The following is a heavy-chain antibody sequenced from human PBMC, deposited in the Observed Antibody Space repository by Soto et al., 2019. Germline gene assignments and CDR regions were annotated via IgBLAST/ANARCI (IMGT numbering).Heavy chain of an antibody. CDR2: IYYSGST. J-gene: IGHJ4*02. D-gene: IGHD5-18*01. CDR1: GGSISSYY. Sequence: ETLSLTCTVSGGSISSYYWSWIRQPPGKGLEWIGYIYYSGSTNYNPSLKSRVTISVDTSKNQFSLKLSSVTAADTAVYYCARVGTAMAYDYWGQGTLVTVPS. V-gene: IGHV4-59*01. CDR3: ARVGTAMAYDY.